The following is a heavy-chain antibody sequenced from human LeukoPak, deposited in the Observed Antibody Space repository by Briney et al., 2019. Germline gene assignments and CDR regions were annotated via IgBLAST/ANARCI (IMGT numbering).Heavy chain of an antibody. Sequence: GRSLRLSCAASGFTFSSYGMHWVRQAPGKGLEWVANIKNDGSEKYYVDSVKGRFTISRDNAENSLFLQMNSLRVEDTAIYYCTRDSGLTGYDLLDYWGQGTLVTVSS. D-gene: IGHD5-12*01. CDR3: TRDSGLTGYDLLDY. J-gene: IGHJ4*02. V-gene: IGHV3-7*01. CDR2: IKNDGSEK. CDR1: GFTFSSYG.